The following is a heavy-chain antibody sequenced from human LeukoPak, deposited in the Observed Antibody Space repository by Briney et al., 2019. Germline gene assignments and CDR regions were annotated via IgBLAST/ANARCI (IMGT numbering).Heavy chain of an antibody. CDR3: VRDARVVATLDY. CDR2: ISYDGSNK. V-gene: IGHV3-30*04. Sequence: GGSLRLSCAASGFTFSSYAMHWVRQAPGKGLEWVAVISYDGSNKYYADSVKGRFTISRDNSKNTLYLQMNSLRAEDTAVYYCVRDARVVATLDYWGQGTLVTVSS. D-gene: IGHD5-12*01. J-gene: IGHJ4*02. CDR1: GFTFSSYA.